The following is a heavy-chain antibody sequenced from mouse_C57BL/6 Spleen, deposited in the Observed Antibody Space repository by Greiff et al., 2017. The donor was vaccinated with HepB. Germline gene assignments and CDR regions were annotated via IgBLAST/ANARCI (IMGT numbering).Heavy chain of an antibody. D-gene: IGHD1-1*01. CDR3: ASGSSYVDAMDY. CDR1: GYAFSSSW. V-gene: IGHV1-82*01. CDR2: IYPGDGDT. J-gene: IGHJ4*01. Sequence: VQLKESGPELVKPGASVKISCKASGYAFSSSWMNWVKQRPGKGLEWIGRIYPGDGDTNYNGKFKGKATLTADKSSSTAYMQLSSLTSEDSAVYFCASGSSYVDAMDYWGQGTSVTVSS.